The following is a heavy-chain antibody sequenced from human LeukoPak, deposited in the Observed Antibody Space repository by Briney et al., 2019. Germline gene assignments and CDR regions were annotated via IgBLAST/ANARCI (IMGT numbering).Heavy chain of an antibody. CDR1: GFTLSSYD. Sequence: GGSLRLSCAGTGFTLSSYDMTWVRQAPGKGLEWASGMSGSTGSTYYADFVKGRFIISRDNSKNTLHLEMNSLRAEDTAVYYCAKRVPPINYWGQGTLVTVSS. CDR3: AKRVPPINY. D-gene: IGHD5-12*01. CDR2: MSGSTGST. J-gene: IGHJ4*02. V-gene: IGHV3-23*01.